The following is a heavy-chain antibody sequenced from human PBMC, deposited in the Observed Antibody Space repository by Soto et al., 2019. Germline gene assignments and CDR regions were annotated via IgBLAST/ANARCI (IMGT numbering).Heavy chain of an antibody. J-gene: IGHJ4*02. D-gene: IGHD3-9*01. CDR2: IYYRGNT. Sequence: SETLSLTCTVSGGSISSYYWNWIRQPPGKGLEWIGYIYYRGNTNYNPSLKSRVTISVDTSKNQFSLKLSSVTAADTAVYYCARQPGYYDILTGYSTYYFDYWGQGTLVTVSS. CDR3: ARQPGYYDILTGYSTYYFDY. V-gene: IGHV4-59*08. CDR1: GGSISSYY.